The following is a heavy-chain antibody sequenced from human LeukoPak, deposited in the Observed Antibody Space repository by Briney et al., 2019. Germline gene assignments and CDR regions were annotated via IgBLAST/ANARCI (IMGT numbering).Heavy chain of an antibody. Sequence: GGSLRLSCAASGFTVSSNYIWVRQAPGKGLEWVSVIYSGGSTYYADSVKGRFTISRDNSKNTLYLQMNSLRVEDTAVHYCAKVRLGYCSGGSCSRGGTPMDVWGKGTTVTISS. CDR2: IYSGGST. D-gene: IGHD2-15*01. J-gene: IGHJ6*03. V-gene: IGHV3-53*01. CDR1: GFTVSSNY. CDR3: AKVRLGYCSGGSCSRGGTPMDV.